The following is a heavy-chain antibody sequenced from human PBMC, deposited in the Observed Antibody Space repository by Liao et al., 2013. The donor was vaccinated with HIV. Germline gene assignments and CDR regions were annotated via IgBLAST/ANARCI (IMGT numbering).Heavy chain of an antibody. D-gene: IGHD6-19*01. V-gene: IGHV4-4*07. CDR2: IYTSGST. CDR1: GGSISSYH. J-gene: IGHJ1*01. CDR3: ARAQYINGSYVTQN. Sequence: QVQLQESGPGLVKPSETLSLTCTVSGGSISSYHWSWIRQPAGKGLEWIGRIYTSGSTNYNPSLKSRVTMSVDTSKNQFSLKLSSVTAADTAVYYCARAQYINGSYVTQNWGQGTLVTVSS.